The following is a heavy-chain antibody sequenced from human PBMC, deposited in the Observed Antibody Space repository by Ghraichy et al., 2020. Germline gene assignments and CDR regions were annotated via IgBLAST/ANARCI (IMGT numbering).Heavy chain of an antibody. Sequence: LSLTCAASGFTFSSYAMSWVRQAPGKGLEWVSAISGSGGSTYYADSVKGRFTISRDNSKNTLYLQMNSLRAEDTAVYYCAKARKGSGWYFLGYYFDYWGQGTLVTVSS. D-gene: IGHD6-19*01. CDR2: ISGSGGST. CDR1: GFTFSSYA. CDR3: AKARKGSGWYFLGYYFDY. J-gene: IGHJ4*02. V-gene: IGHV3-23*01.